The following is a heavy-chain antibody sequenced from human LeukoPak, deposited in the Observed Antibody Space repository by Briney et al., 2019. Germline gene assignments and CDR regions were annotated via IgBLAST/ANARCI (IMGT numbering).Heavy chain of an antibody. CDR2: IAPINSDT. V-gene: IGHV1-2*02. J-gene: IGHJ2*01. CDR1: AYTFTQYY. D-gene: IGHD2/OR15-2a*01. Sequence: ASLKVSSTASAYTFTQYYLRWVRHAPGQGLEWMGWIAPINSDTDFAQKFQGRVTMSRDTSISTIYMERKWLRSDDTAVYYCARARTGEYWYFDLWGRGALCAVSS. CDR3: ARARTGEYWYFDL.